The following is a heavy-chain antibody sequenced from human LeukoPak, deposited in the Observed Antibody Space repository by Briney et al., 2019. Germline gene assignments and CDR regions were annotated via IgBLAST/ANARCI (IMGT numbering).Heavy chain of an antibody. CDR1: GYTFTGYY. V-gene: IGHV1-2*02. CDR2: INPNSGGT. CDR3: ARSMIVVGRLDP. D-gene: IGHD3-22*01. Sequence: AASVKVSCKASGYTFTGYYMHWVRQAPGQGLEWMGWINPNSGGTNYAQKFHGRVTMTRDTSISTAYMELSRLRSDDTAVYYCARSMIVVGRLDPWGQGTLVTVS. J-gene: IGHJ5*02.